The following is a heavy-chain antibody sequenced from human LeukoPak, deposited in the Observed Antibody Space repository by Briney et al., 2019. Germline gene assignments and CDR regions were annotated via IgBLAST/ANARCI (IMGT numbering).Heavy chain of an antibody. D-gene: IGHD3-22*01. CDR1: GGSISSYY. CDR2: IYYSGST. CDR3: AREGSGYYPLYYFDY. Sequence: PSETLSPTCTVSGGSISSYYWSWIRQPPGKGLEWIGYIYYSGSTNYNPSLKSRVTISVDTSKNQFSLKLSSVTAADTAVYYCAREGSGYYPLYYFDYWGQGTLVTVSS. V-gene: IGHV4-59*01. J-gene: IGHJ4*02.